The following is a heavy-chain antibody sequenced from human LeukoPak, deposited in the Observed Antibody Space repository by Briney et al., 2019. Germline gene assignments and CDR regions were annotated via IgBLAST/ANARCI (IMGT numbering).Heavy chain of an antibody. J-gene: IGHJ6*03. CDR1: GYTFTSYD. V-gene: IGHV1-8*01. CDR3: ATGGSDYYYYYMDV. D-gene: IGHD3-10*01. CDR2: MNPNSGNT. Sequence: ASVKVSCKASGYTFTSYDINWVRQATGQGPEWMGWMNPNSGNTGYAQKFQGRVTMTRSTSISTAYMELSSLRSEDTAVYYCATGGSDYYYYYMDVWGKGTTVTVSS.